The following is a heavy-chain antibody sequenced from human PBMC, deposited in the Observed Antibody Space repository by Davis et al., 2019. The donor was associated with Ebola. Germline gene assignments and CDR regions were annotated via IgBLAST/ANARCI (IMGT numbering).Heavy chain of an antibody. J-gene: IGHJ4*02. V-gene: IGHV3-74*01. CDR3: ARDGQYYDFWSGYSDY. CDR1: GFTFSSYA. CDR2: INSDGSST. Sequence: HTGGSLRLSCAASGFTFSSYAMSWVRQAPGKGLVWVSRINSDGSSTSYADSVKGRFTISRDNAKNTLYLQMNSLRAEDTAVYYCARDGQYYDFWSGYSDYWGQGTLVTVSS. D-gene: IGHD3-3*01.